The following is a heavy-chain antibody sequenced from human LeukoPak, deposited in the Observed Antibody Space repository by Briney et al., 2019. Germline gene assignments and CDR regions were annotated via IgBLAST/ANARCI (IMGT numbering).Heavy chain of an antibody. J-gene: IGHJ5*02. CDR2: ISGSGGST. V-gene: IGHV3-23*01. D-gene: IGHD4-11*01. CDR3: ANQGKKTVTTWFDP. CDR1: GFTFSSYA. Sequence: PGGSLRLSCAASGFTFSSYAMSWVRQAPGKGLEWVSAISGSGGSTYYADSVKGRFTISRDNSKNTLYLQMNSLRAEDTAVYYCANQGKKTVTTWFDPWGQGTLLTVSS.